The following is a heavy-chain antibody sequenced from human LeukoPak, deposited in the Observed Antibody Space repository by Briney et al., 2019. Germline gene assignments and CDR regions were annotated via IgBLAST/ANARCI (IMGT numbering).Heavy chain of an antibody. CDR2: INPNSGGT. CDR1: EYTFTGYY. V-gene: IGHV1-2*02. Sequence: GASVKVSCKASEYTFTGYYIHWVRQAPGQGLEWMGWINPNSGGTNYAQKFQGRVTVTRDTSISTAYMELSSLRSDDTAVYYCAREDNWNYDYWGQGTLVTVSS. CDR3: AREDNWNYDY. D-gene: IGHD1-7*01. J-gene: IGHJ4*02.